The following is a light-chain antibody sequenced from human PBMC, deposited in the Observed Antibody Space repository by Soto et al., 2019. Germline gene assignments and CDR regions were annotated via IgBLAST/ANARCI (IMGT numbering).Light chain of an antibody. V-gene: IGLV1-47*02. Sequence: QAVVTQPPSASGTPGQRVTISCSGSSSNIGSNYVYWYQQLPGTAPKLLIFGSNQRPSGVPDRFSGSKSGTSASLAISGLRSEDEADYYCASWDDSLSGHVVFGGGTKLTVL. CDR1: SSNIGSNY. CDR2: GSN. J-gene: IGLJ2*01. CDR3: ASWDDSLSGHVV.